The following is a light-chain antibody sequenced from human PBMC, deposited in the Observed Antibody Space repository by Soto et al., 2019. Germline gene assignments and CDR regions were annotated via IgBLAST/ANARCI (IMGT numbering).Light chain of an antibody. CDR2: NNN. Sequence: QSVLTQPPSASGTPGQRVTISCSGSRSNIGNNAVSWYQQFPGTAPKLLIYNNNQRPSGVPDRFSGSKSGTSASLAISGLQSADQADYYCATWDDSLDARGVFGGGTTLPVL. CDR3: ATWDDSLDARGV. V-gene: IGLV1-44*01. J-gene: IGLJ3*02. CDR1: RSNIGNNA.